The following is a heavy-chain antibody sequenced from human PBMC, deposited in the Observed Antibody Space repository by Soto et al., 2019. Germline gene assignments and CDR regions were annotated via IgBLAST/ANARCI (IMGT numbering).Heavy chain of an antibody. CDR2: IKSKTDGGTT. V-gene: IGHV3-15*01. Sequence: GGSLRLSCAASGFTFSNAWMSWVRQAPGKGLEWVGRIKSKTDGGTTDYAAPVKGRFTISRDDSKNTLYLQMNSLKTEDTAVYYCTTLWDIVVVPFRYYYYYMDVWGKGTTVTVSS. CDR3: TTLWDIVVVPFRYYYYYMDV. D-gene: IGHD2-2*01. J-gene: IGHJ6*03. CDR1: GFTFSNAW.